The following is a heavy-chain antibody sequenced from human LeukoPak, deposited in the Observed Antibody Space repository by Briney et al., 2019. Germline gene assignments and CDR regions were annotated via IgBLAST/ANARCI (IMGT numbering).Heavy chain of an antibody. D-gene: IGHD6-13*01. CDR3: AIDSSSWPLPFDY. CDR1: GYTFTGYY. J-gene: IGHJ4*02. V-gene: IGHV1-2*02. CDR2: INPNSGGT. Sequence: ASVKVSCKASGYTFTGYYMHWVRQAPGQGLEWMGWINPNSGGTNYAQKFQGRVTMTRDTSISTAYMELSRLRSDDTAVYYCAIDSSSWPLPFDYWGQGTLVTVSS.